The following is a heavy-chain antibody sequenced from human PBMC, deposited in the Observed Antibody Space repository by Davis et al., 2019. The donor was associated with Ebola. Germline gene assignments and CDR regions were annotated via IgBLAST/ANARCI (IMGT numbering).Heavy chain of an antibody. J-gene: IGHJ4*02. D-gene: IGHD6-19*01. CDR3: RAVADTDNY. V-gene: IGHV3-64D*06. CDR1: GFTFSSSA. CDR2: ISSNGGTT. Sequence: GESLKISCAASGFTFSSSAMSWGRQAPGKGLEYVSTISSNGGTTYYADSVKGRFTISRDNSKNTLYLQMSSLRGEDTAVYYCRAVADTDNYWGQGTLVTVSS.